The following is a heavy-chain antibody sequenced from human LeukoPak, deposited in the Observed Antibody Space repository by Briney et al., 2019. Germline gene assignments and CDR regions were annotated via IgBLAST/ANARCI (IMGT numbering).Heavy chain of an antibody. Sequence: GASVKVSCKASGYTFTSYDINWVRQATGQGLEWMGWMNPNSGNTGFAQKFQGRVTMTRNTSISTAYMELSSLRSEDTAVYYCARKHSMVRGVIIAFGYWGQGTLVTVSS. CDR3: ARKHSMVRGVIIAFGY. V-gene: IGHV1-8*01. J-gene: IGHJ4*02. CDR1: GYTFTSYD. CDR2: MNPNSGNT. D-gene: IGHD3-10*01.